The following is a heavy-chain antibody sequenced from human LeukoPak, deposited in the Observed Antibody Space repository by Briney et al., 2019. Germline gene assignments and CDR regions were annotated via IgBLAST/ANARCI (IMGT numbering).Heavy chain of an antibody. Sequence: SETLSLTCTVPGGSVSSSSYYWGWIRQPPGKGLERIGNIYYSGDNYYNPSLKCRITISVDTSKTQFSLKMRSVTASDTAIYYCAVGYYYGSTYWGQGTLVTVSS. CDR3: AVGYYYGSTY. J-gene: IGHJ4*02. V-gene: IGHV4-39*01. CDR1: GGSVSSSSYY. D-gene: IGHD3-10*01. CDR2: IYYSGDN.